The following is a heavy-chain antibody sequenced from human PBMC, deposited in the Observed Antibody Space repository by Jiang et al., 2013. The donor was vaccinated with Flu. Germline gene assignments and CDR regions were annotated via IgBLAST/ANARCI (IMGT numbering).Heavy chain of an antibody. V-gene: IGHV3-9*01. CDR2: ISWNRGAI. CDR1: GFTFDDYA. J-gene: IGHJ6*03. Sequence: QLLESGGDLVQPGRSLRLTCAASGFTFDDYAMHWVRQAPGKGLEWVAGISWNRGAIGYADSVKGRFTISRDNAKNSLYLQMNSLRVEDTALYYCAKDNRRGCDNINCYVYYYYYYMDVWGRGTTVTVSS. CDR3: AKDNRRGCDNINCYVYYYYYYMDV. D-gene: IGHD2-15*01.